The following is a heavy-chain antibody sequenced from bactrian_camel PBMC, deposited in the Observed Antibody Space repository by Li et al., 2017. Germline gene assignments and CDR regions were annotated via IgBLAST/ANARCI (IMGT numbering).Heavy chain of an antibody. CDR2: IDTDDIPT. D-gene: IGHD1*01. CDR3: AAEHPRRASGGGVYCPKSLGLRDFAY. J-gene: IGHJ6*01. V-gene: IGHV3S1*01. Sequence: VQLVESGGGSVQPGGSLRLSCAASGSTTTAYCMGWFRQVPGKTREGVATIDTDDIPTYTDSVKGRFTITKGAALNTLYLQMDSLKPEDTAMYYCAAEHPRRASGGGVYCPKSLGLRDFAYWGQGTQVTVS. CDR1: GSTTTAYC.